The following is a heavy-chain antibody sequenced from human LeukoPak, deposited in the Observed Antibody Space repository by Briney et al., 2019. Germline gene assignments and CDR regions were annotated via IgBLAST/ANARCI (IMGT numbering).Heavy chain of an antibody. Sequence: GGSLRLFCAASGFTFSSYWMSWVRQAPGKGLEWVANIKQDGSEKYYVDSVKGRFTISRDNAKNSLYLQMNSLRAEDTAVYYCARDEQYYDILTGYYEGPNYYGMDVWGQGTTVTVSS. J-gene: IGHJ6*02. V-gene: IGHV3-7*01. CDR3: ARDEQYYDILTGYYEGPNYYGMDV. CDR1: GFTFSSYW. D-gene: IGHD3-9*01. CDR2: IKQDGSEK.